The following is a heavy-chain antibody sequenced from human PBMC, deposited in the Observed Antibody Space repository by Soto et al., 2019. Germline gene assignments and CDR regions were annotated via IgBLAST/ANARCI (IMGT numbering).Heavy chain of an antibody. V-gene: IGHV3-74*01. CDR3: ARATGSNHPFDD. CDR1: GFTFSTYW. Sequence: EVQLVESGGGLVQPGGSLRLSCAATGFTFSTYWMHWVRQGPGKGLVWVSRISTDGSSTTYADSVKGRFTISRDNAKNTLYLQMNSLRAEDTVVYYCARATGSNHPFDDWGQGSRVTVSS. D-gene: IGHD2-2*01. J-gene: IGHJ4*02. CDR2: ISTDGSST.